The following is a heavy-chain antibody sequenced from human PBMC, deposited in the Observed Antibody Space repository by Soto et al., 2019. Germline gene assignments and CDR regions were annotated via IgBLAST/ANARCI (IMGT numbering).Heavy chain of an antibody. D-gene: IGHD6-6*01. CDR1: GGSVSRGGYY. CDR3: ARGVYCSSSPKFDH. Sequence: NPSETLSVTCTVSGGSVSRGGYYWSWIRQPPGKGLEWIGYIYYSGSTNYNPSLKSRVTISVDTSKNQFSLKMSSVTAADTAVYYCARGVYCSSSPKFDHWGQGTLVTVSS. V-gene: IGHV4-61*08. J-gene: IGHJ5*02. CDR2: IYYSGST.